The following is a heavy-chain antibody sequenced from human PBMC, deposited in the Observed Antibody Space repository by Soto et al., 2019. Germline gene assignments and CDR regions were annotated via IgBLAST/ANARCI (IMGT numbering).Heavy chain of an antibody. D-gene: IGHD3-10*01. V-gene: IGHV1-69*01. CDR3: ASGTSGRGSGSYYPLYYFDY. CDR1: GDTFSSYA. J-gene: IGHJ4*02. CDR2: IIPIFGTA. Sequence: SLNGYCKASGDTFSSYAISLVRLAPGKGLEWMGGIIPIFGTANYAQKFQGRVTITADESTSTAYMELSSLRSEDTAVYYCASGTSGRGSGSYYPLYYFDYWGQRTLVTVSS.